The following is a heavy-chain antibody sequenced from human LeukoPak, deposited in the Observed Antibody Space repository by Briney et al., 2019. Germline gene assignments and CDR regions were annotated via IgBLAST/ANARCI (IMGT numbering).Heavy chain of an antibody. D-gene: IGHD3-10*01. V-gene: IGHV1-18*01. CDR3: ARDGSGVWLDY. Sequence: GASVKVSCKASNYTFTSYGISWVRQAPGQGLEWMAWINAYNGDTNYAQKLQGRVTLTTDTSTSTAYMELRSLRSDDTAVYYCARDGSGVWLDYWGQGTLVTVSS. J-gene: IGHJ4*02. CDR1: NYTFTSYG. CDR2: INAYNGDT.